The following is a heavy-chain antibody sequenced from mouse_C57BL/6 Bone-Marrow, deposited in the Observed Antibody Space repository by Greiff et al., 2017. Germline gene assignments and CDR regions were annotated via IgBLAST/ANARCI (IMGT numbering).Heavy chain of an antibody. CDR2: INPGSGGT. D-gene: IGHD3-1*01. V-gene: IGHV1-54*01. Sequence: QVHVKQSGAELVRPGTSVKVSCKASGYAFTNYLIEWVKQRPGQGLEWIGVINPGSGGTNYNEKFKGKATLTADKSSSTAYMQLSSLTSEDSAVYFCARGGLTYPWFAYWGQGTLVTVSA. CDR1: GYAFTNYL. J-gene: IGHJ3*01. CDR3: ARGGLTYPWFAY.